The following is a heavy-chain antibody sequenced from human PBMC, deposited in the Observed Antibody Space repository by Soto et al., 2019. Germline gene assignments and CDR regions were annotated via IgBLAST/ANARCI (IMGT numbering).Heavy chain of an antibody. CDR3: VKDRNPTGWCTES. V-gene: IGHV3-9*01. Sequence: PGGSLRLSCAASGFIFDDYAMHWVRQVPGKGLDWVSTISWNGGVIDYAESVEGRSTISRDNGKNSLYLQMNSLKTEDTALYYCVKDRNPTGWCTESWGQGTLVTVSS. J-gene: IGHJ5*02. CDR1: GFIFDDYA. CDR2: ISWNGGVI. D-gene: IGHD2-8*02.